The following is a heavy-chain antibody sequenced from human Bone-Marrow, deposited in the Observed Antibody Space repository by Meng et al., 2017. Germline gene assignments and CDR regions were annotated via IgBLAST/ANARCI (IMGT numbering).Heavy chain of an antibody. J-gene: IGHJ4*02. V-gene: IGHV4-59*01. D-gene: IGHD1-26*01. Sequence: SETLSLTCTVSGGSISSYYWSWIRQPPGKGLEWIGYIYYSGSTNYNPSLKSRFTISVDTSKNQFSLKLRTVTAADTAVYYCARALVGANDYWGQGTLVTVSS. CDR2: IYYSGST. CDR1: GGSISSYY. CDR3: ARALVGANDY.